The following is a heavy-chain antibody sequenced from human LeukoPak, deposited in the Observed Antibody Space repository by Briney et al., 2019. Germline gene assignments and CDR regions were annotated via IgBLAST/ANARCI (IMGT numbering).Heavy chain of an antibody. CDR2: IWDDGSEK. D-gene: IGHD3-10*01. J-gene: IGHJ3*02. CDR3: ARDGNFGYDAFDI. Sequence: GGSLRLSRAASGFTSSSYGMHWVRQAPGKGLEWVAVIWDDGSEKYYADSVEGRFSISRDNSENTLSLQVNSLRAEDTAIYYCARDGNFGYDAFDIWGQGTMVTVSS. CDR1: GFTSSSYG. V-gene: IGHV3-33*01.